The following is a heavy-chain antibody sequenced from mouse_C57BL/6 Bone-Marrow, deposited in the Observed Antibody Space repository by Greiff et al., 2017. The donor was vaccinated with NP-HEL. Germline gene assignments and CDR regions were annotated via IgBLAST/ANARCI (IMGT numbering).Heavy chain of an antibody. D-gene: IGHD2-3*01. Sequence: VQRVESGAELVRPGASVTLSCKASGYTFTDYEMHWVKQTPVHGLEWIGAIDPETGGTAYNQKFKGKAILTADKSSSTAYMELRSLTSEDSAVYYCTRPDGYYRYAMDYWGQGTSVTVSS. CDR2: IDPETGGT. CDR1: GYTFTDYE. CDR3: TRPDGYYRYAMDY. V-gene: IGHV1-15*01. J-gene: IGHJ4*01.